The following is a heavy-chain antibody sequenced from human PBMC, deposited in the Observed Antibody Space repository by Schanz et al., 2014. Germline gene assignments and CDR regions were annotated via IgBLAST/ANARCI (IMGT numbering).Heavy chain of an antibody. D-gene: IGHD3-10*01. Sequence: VQLVESGGGLVQPGGSLRLSCAASGFTFITYTMNWVRQAPGKGLEWVAVIWNDENNKYYADSVKGRFTMSRDNSKNTLYLQMNSLRAEDTAVYYCARANYRRKINFDYWGRGTLVTVSS. V-gene: IGHV3-33*08. J-gene: IGHJ4*02. CDR2: IWNDENNK. CDR3: ARANYRRKINFDY. CDR1: GFTFITYT.